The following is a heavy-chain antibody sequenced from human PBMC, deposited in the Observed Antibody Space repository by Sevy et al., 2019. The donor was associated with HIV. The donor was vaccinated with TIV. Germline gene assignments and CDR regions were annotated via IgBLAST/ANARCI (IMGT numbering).Heavy chain of an antibody. D-gene: IGHD4-17*01. Sequence: GGSLRLSCAASGFTFSSYAMHWVRQAPGKGLEWVAVISYDGSNKYYADSVKGRFTISRDNSKNTLYLQMNSLRAEDTAVYYCARDGHTVTLHSWGQGTLATVSS. V-gene: IGHV3-30-3*01. J-gene: IGHJ4*02. CDR3: ARDGHTVTLHS. CDR2: ISYDGSNK. CDR1: GFTFSSYA.